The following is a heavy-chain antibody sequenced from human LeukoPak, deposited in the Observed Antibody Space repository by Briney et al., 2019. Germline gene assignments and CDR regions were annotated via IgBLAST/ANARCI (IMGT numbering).Heavy chain of an antibody. D-gene: IGHD3-22*01. J-gene: IGHJ4*02. Sequence: ASVKVSCKASGYTFTGYYMHWVRQAPGQGLEWLGRINPNSGGTNYAQKFQGRVTMTRDTSINTAYMDLSRLRSDDTAVYYCARGRNSVYYFNVVAPYHFDYWGQGTLVTVSS. V-gene: IGHV1-2*06. CDR1: GYTFTGYY. CDR2: INPNSGGT. CDR3: ARGRNSVYYFNVVAPYHFDY.